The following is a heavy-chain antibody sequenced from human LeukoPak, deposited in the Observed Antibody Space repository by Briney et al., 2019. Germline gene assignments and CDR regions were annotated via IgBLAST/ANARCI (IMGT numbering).Heavy chain of an antibody. Sequence: SVKVSCKASGGTFSSYAISWVRQAPGQGLEWMGGIIPIFGTANYAQKFQGRVTITADESTSTAYMELSSLRSEDTAVFYCARALITIFGAIYYYYYGMDVWGQGTTVTVSS. CDR1: GGTFSSYA. J-gene: IGHJ6*02. CDR3: ARALITIFGAIYYYYYGMDV. D-gene: IGHD3-3*01. CDR2: IIPIFGTA. V-gene: IGHV1-69*13.